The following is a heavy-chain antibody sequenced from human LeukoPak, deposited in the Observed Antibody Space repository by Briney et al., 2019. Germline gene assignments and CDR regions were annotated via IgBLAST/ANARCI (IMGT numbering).Heavy chain of an antibody. J-gene: IGHJ6*03. D-gene: IGHD3-3*01. CDR1: GGSISSYY. Sequence: SETLSLTCTVSGGSISSYYWSWIRQPAGKGLEWIGRIYTSGSTNYNPSLKSRVTMSVDTSKNQFSLKLSSVTAADTAVYYCARDRDTIFGVYMDVWGKGTTVTVSS. CDR2: IYTSGST. V-gene: IGHV4-4*07. CDR3: ARDRDTIFGVYMDV.